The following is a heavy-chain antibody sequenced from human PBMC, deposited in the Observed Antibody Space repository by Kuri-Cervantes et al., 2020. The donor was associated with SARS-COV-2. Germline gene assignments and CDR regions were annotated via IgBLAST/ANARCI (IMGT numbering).Heavy chain of an antibody. CDR3: ARKKTDMDV. Sequence: GESLKISSEASGFIFSGYWLSWVRQAPGKGLEWVASIKQDGSVKYYVDSVKGRYTISRENAQNSLYLQVKSLRAEDTAVYYCARKKTDMDVWGKGTTVTVSS. D-gene: IGHD1-14*01. J-gene: IGHJ6*03. CDR1: GFIFSGYW. V-gene: IGHV3-7*01. CDR2: IKQDGSVK.